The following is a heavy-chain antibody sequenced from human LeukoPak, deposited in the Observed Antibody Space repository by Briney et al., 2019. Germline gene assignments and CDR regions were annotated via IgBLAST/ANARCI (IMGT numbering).Heavy chain of an antibody. CDR3: ARGSNSWYRSDTGYFQH. CDR1: GGSISSSSYY. V-gene: IGHV4-39*07. CDR2: TYYSGST. J-gene: IGHJ1*01. D-gene: IGHD6-13*01. Sequence: SETLSLTCTVSGGSISSSSYYWGWIRQPPGKGLEWIGSTYYSGSTYYNPSLKSRVTISVDTSKNQFSLKLSSVTAADTAVYYCARGSNSWYRSDTGYFQHWGQGTLVTVSS.